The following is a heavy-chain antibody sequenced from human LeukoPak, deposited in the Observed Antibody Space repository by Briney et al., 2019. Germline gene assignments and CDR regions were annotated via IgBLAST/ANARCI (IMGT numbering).Heavy chain of an antibody. D-gene: IGHD2-21*02. V-gene: IGHV4-31*03. J-gene: IGHJ3*02. Sequence: SQTLSLTCTVSGVSIASRGFSWTWIRQPPGKGLEWIGSISNSGESHSTASLMSRLTVSVDASTNQFSLKLTSVTAADTAVYYCARDVLVTSSHDAFDIWGQGTMVTVSS. CDR2: ISNSGES. CDR3: ARDVLVTSSHDAFDI. CDR1: GVSIASRGFS.